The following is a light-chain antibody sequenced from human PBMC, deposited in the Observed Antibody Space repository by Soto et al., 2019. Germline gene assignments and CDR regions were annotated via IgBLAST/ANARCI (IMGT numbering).Light chain of an antibody. CDR1: QSVSSSY. CDR3: QQYGSSPPWT. J-gene: IGKJ1*01. Sequence: EIVLTQSPGTLSLSPGERATLSCRASQSVSSSYLAWYQQKPGQAPRLLIYGASSRATGSPDRFSGSGSGTEFTLTISRLGPEDFAVYYCQQYGSSPPWTFGQGTKVEIK. V-gene: IGKV3-20*01. CDR2: GAS.